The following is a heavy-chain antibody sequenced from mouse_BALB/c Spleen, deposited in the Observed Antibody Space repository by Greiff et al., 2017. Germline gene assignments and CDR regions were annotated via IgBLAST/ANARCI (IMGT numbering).Heavy chain of an antibody. Sequence: EVQLQQSGPELVKPGASVKIPCKASGYTFTDYNMDWVKQSHGKSLEWIGDINPNNGGTIYNQKFKGKATLTVDKSSSTAYMELRSLTSEDTAVYYCARWYYGSSLTYYAMDYWGQGTSVTVSS. D-gene: IGHD1-1*01. CDR1: GYTFTDYN. CDR3: ARWYYGSSLTYYAMDY. J-gene: IGHJ4*01. V-gene: IGHV1-18*01. CDR2: INPNNGGT.